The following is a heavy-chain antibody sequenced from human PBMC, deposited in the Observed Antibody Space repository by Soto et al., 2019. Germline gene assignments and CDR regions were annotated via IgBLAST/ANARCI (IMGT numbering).Heavy chain of an antibody. J-gene: IGHJ5*02. CDR1: GFTFSSYA. CDR3: AKCPYGSGSPWFDP. V-gene: IGHV3-23*01. D-gene: IGHD3-10*01. Sequence: EVQLLESGVGLVQPGGSLRLSFAAPGFTFSSYAMSWLRQAPGKGLEWVSTISGSGASTYYADSVKGRFTISRDNSKNTLYLQMNSLRAEDTAVYYCAKCPYGSGSPWFDPWGQGTLGTVSS. CDR2: ISGSGAST.